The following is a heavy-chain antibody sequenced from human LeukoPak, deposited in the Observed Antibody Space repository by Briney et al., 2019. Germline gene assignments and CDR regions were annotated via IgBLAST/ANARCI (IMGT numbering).Heavy chain of an antibody. CDR1: GFTFSSYA. V-gene: IGHV3-30-3*01. CDR2: ISYDGSNK. D-gene: IGHD3-10*01. CDR3: ARATHGSGPFDY. Sequence: GRSLRLSCAASGFTFSSYAMHWVRQAPGKGLEWVAVISYDGSNKYYADSVKGRFTISRDNSKNTLYLQMNSLRAEDTAVYYCARATHGSGPFDYWGQGTLVTVSS. J-gene: IGHJ4*02.